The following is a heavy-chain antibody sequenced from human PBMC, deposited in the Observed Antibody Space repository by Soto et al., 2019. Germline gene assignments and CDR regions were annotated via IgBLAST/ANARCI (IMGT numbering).Heavy chain of an antibody. J-gene: IGHJ4*02. Sequence: ASVKVSCKASGYGITIYGLSWVRQAPGQGLEWMAWISPYNGNANYAQKFQGRVSMTTDASTSTAYMELRSLTSDGTAVYYCARDLGFSSSKALDFWGQGTLVTVSS. V-gene: IGHV1-18*01. CDR3: ARDLGFSSSKALDF. CDR2: ISPYNGNA. CDR1: GYGITIYG. D-gene: IGHD6-6*01.